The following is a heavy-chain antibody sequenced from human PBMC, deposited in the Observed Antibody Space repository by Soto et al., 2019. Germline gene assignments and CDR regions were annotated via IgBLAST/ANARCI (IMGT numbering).Heavy chain of an antibody. D-gene: IGHD5-12*01. CDR1: GGTFSSYS. CDR2: IIPIFGTA. J-gene: IGHJ4*02. CDR3: ARGGLEMATPHVY. Sequence: ASVKVSCKASGGTFSSYSISWVRQAPVQGLEWMGGIIPIFGTANCAQKFQGRVAITADESTSTAYMELSSLRSEDTAVYYCARGGLEMATPHVYWGQGTLVTVSS. V-gene: IGHV1-69*13.